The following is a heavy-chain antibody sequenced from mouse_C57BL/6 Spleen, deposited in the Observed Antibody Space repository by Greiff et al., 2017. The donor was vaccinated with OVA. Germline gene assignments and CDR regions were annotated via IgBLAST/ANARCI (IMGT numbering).Heavy chain of an antibody. Sequence: QVQLKQPGAELVRPGTSVKLSCKASGYTFTSYWMHWVKQRPGQGLEWIGVIDPSDSYTNYNQKFKGKATLTVDTSSSTAYMQLSSLTSEDSAVYYCASSYDYGDYWGQGTTLTVSS. J-gene: IGHJ2*01. CDR3: ASSYDYGDY. V-gene: IGHV1-59*01. D-gene: IGHD2-4*01. CDR1: GYTFTSYW. CDR2: IDPSDSYT.